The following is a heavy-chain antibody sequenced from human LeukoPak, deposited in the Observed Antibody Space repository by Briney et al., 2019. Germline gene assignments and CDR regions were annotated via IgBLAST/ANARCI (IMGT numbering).Heavy chain of an antibody. D-gene: IGHD3-3*01. Sequence: SETLSLTCTVSGGSISSYYWSWIRQPAGKGLEWIGRIYTSGSTNYNPSLKSRVTMSVDTSKNQFSLKLSSVTAADTAVYYCAREFGNYDFWSGYYDAFDIWGQGTMVTVSS. CDR2: IYTSGST. CDR1: GGSISSYY. CDR3: AREFGNYDFWSGYYDAFDI. V-gene: IGHV4-4*07. J-gene: IGHJ3*02.